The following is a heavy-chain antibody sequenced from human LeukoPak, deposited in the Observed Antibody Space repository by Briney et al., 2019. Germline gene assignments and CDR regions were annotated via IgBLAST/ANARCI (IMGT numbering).Heavy chain of an antibody. D-gene: IGHD3-10*01. CDR1: GGSISSGSYY. CDR2: VYYSGRT. Sequence: PSGTLSLTCTVSGGSISSGSYYWGRIRQPPGKELEGIGSVYYSGRTYYNPSHKRRVTISVATSKAQFSLRLSSVTAADTAVHFCARHKTGSGSYYPYYFDYWGQGTLVTVSS. CDR3: ARHKTGSGSYYPYYFDY. J-gene: IGHJ4*02. V-gene: IGHV4-39*01.